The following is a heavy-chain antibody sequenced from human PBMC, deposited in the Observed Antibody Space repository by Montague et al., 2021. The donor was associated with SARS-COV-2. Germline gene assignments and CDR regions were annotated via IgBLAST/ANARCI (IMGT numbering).Heavy chain of an antibody. CDR2: INHGGNT. V-gene: IGHV4-34*01. CDR3: ARLGDGVVPSPILGVGPYYSYYYMDV. D-gene: IGHD3-10*01. CDR1: GGSFSGYY. J-gene: IGHJ6*03. Sequence: SETLSLTCAVHGGSFSGYYWNWIRQPPGKGLEWIGEINHGGNTNYNPSLKNRLTISVDTSKNQFSLKLTSVAATDTAAYYCARLGDGVVPSPILGVGPYYSYYYMDVWGKGTTVTVSS.